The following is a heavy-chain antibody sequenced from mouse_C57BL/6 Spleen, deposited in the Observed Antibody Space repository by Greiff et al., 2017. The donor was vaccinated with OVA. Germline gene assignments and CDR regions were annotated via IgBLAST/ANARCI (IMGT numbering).Heavy chain of an antibody. CDR1: GYTFTSYW. CDR3: ARDYGSSYAMDY. J-gene: IGHJ4*01. Sequence: QVQLQQPGAELVRPGSSVKLSCKASGYTFTSYWMHWVKQRPIQGLEWIGNIDPSDSETHYNQKFKDKATLTVDKSSHTAYMQLSSLTSEDSAVYYCARDYGSSYAMDYWGEGTSVTVSS. CDR2: IDPSDSET. D-gene: IGHD1-1*01. V-gene: IGHV1-52*01.